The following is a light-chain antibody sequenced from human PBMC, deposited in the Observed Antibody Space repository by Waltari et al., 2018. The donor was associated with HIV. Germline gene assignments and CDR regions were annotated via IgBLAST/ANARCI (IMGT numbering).Light chain of an antibody. CDR1: SSDVGGYHY. Sequence: QSALTQPAPVPGSPGQSLTISCAGPSSDVGGYHYVPWYQQHPGKAPNLMIYEGSNRPSGVSNRFSGSKSGNTASLTISGLQAEDEADYYCSSYTSSSTLVFGGGTKLTVL. J-gene: IGLJ2*01. CDR3: SSYTSSSTLV. V-gene: IGLV2-14*01. CDR2: EGS.